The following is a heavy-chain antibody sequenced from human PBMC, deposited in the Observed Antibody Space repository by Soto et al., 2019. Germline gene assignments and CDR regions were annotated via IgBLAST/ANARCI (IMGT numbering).Heavy chain of an antibody. CDR1: GFTFTSSA. V-gene: IGHV1-58*02. CDR2: IVVGSGNT. J-gene: IGHJ6*03. D-gene: IGHD6-13*01. Sequence: ALVKVSCKASGFTFTSSAMQWVRQARGQRLEWIGWIVVGSGNTNYAQKFQERVTITRDMSTSTAYMELSSLRSEDTAVYYCAADWTIAAAGKNYYYYMDVWGKGTTVTVSS. CDR3: AADWTIAAAGKNYYYYMDV.